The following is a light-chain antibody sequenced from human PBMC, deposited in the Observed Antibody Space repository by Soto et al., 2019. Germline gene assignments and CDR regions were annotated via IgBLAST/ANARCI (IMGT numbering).Light chain of an antibody. Sequence: ALAQPPSASGSPGQSVTISCTGTSFDVGGYNYVSWYQQHPGKAPQVLMYEVSKRPSGVPDRFSGSKSGNTASLTVSGLQAEDEADYYCSAYAGSPYLYVFGSGTKVTVL. CDR2: EVS. V-gene: IGLV2-8*01. CDR3: SAYAGSPYLYV. CDR1: SFDVGGYNY. J-gene: IGLJ1*01.